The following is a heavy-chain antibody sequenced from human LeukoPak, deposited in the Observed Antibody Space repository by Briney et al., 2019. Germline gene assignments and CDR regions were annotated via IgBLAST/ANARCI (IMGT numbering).Heavy chain of an antibody. V-gene: IGHV1-18*01. Sequence: ASVKVSCKASGYTFTSYGISWVRQAPGQGLEWMGWISAYNGNTNYAQKLQGRVTMTTDTSTSTAYMELRSLRSDDTAVYYCARDYGTIDYAEQHPFDYWGQGTLVTVSS. CDR3: ARDYGTIDYAEQHPFDY. CDR2: ISAYNGNT. CDR1: GYTFTSYG. D-gene: IGHD4-17*01. J-gene: IGHJ4*02.